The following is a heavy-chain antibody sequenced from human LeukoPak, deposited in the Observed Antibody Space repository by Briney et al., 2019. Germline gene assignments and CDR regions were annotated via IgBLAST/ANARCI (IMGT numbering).Heavy chain of an antibody. CDR3: ARSKYYFDY. V-gene: IGHV4-59*01. Sequence: SETLSLTCIVSSGSISSDYWSWIRKPPGKGLEWIGYIYYSGTTNYNPSLKSRVTMSVDTSKKQFSLKLSSMTAADTAVYYCARSKYYFDYWGQGTLVTVSS. J-gene: IGHJ4*02. CDR2: IYYSGTT. CDR1: SGSISSDY. D-gene: IGHD2/OR15-2a*01.